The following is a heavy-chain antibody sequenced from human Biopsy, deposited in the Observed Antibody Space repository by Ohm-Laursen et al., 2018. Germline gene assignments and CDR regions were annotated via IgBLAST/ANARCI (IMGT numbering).Heavy chain of an antibody. Sequence: RSLRLSCAASGFTFTSYAMHRVRQAPGKGLEWVDVISYDGSGEYYADSLQGRFIIPRDNPKNTVDLQMNSLRAEDTAVYFCARDGKRWDYSTYFSWHFDLWGRGTLVTVSS. V-gene: IGHV3-30*03. CDR1: GFTFTSYA. J-gene: IGHJ2*01. CDR2: ISYDGSGE. CDR3: ARDGKRWDYSTYFSWHFDL. D-gene: IGHD4-11*01.